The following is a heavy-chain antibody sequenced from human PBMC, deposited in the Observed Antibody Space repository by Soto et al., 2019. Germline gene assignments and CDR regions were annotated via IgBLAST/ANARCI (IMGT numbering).Heavy chain of an antibody. CDR1: GGSISSDNW. V-gene: IGHV4-4*02. CDR3: ASDALGQELAYNWLDL. D-gene: IGHD6-13*01. Sequence: QVQLQESGPGLVKPSGTLSLTCAVSGGSISSDNWWTWVRQPPGKGLEWLGEVFHTGSTTSNTSFKNRVTISRDQPKNQFSLKLTSVTAADTEVYYRASDALGQELAYNWLDLGGQGTLVTVSS. CDR2: VFHTGST. J-gene: IGHJ5*02.